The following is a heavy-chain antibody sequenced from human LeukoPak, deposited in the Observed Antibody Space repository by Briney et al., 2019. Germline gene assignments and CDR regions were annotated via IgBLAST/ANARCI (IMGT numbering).Heavy chain of an antibody. CDR3: ASEVADGY. CDR2: IYHSGNT. CDR1: SVSITSYY. V-gene: IGHV4-59*01. Sequence: ASETLSLTCSVSSVSITSYYWTWIRQPPGKGLEWIGYIYHSGNTKYNPSLKGRVTMSIDTSTNQFFLNVTSVTAADTAVYYRASEVADGYWGQGTLVIVS. D-gene: IGHD2-21*01. J-gene: IGHJ4*02.